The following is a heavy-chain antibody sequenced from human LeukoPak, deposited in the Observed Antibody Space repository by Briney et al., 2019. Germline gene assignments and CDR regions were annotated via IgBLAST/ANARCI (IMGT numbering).Heavy chain of an antibody. V-gene: IGHV1-69*01. D-gene: IGHD6-6*01. Sequence: SVKVSCKAPGGTFYSYAISWVRQAPGQGLEWMGGVISLFAAEYYAQKFQGRLNITADESTAYMELSSLRSEDTAVYYCARLRMGSRDRPRPPWYLDLWGRGTLITVSS. CDR2: VISLFAAE. CDR1: GGTFYSYA. J-gene: IGHJ2*01. CDR3: ARLRMGSRDRPRPPWYLDL.